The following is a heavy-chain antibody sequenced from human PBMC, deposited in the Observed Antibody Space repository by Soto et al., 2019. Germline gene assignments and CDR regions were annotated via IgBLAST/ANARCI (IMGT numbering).Heavy chain of an antibody. Sequence: QVQLVESGGGVVQPGRSLRLSCAASGFTFSNHGMHWVRQAPGKGLEWVARIYYDGSHEYYADSVKGRFAISRDSSKNKLYQQMNSLRAEDTAVYYCARGSGSGIFYQLDYWGQGTLVTVSS. CDR3: ARGSGSGIFYQLDY. D-gene: IGHD1-26*01. V-gene: IGHV3-33*01. J-gene: IGHJ4*02. CDR1: GFTFSNHG. CDR2: IYYDGSHE.